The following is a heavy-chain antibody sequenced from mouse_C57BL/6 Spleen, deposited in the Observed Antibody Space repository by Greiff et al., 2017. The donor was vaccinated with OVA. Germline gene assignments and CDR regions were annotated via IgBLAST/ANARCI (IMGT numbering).Heavy chain of an antibody. V-gene: IGHV1-82*01. CDR3: ARGSNPYWYFDV. Sequence: QVQLQQSGPELVKPGASVKISCKASGYAFSSSWMNWVKQRPGKGLEWIGRIYPGDGDTNYNGKFKGKATLTADKSSSTAYMQLSSPTSEDSAVYFCARGSNPYWYFDVWGTGTTVTVSS. CDR2: IYPGDGDT. J-gene: IGHJ1*03. CDR1: GYAFSSSW. D-gene: IGHD2-5*01.